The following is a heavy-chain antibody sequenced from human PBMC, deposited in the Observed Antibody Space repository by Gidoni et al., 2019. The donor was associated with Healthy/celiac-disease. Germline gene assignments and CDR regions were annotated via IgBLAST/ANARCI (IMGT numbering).Heavy chain of an antibody. J-gene: IGHJ4*02. CDR1: GFTFSSYA. V-gene: IGHV3-23*01. D-gene: IGHD6-13*01. CDR3: AKVKYPSGIAAAGPIDY. Sequence: EVQLLESGGGLVQPGGSLRLPCAASGFTFSSYAMSWVRQAPGKGLEWVSAISGSGGSTYYADSVKGRFTISRDNSKNTLYLQMNSLRAEDTAVYYCAKVKYPSGIAAAGPIDYWGQGTLVTVSS. CDR2: ISGSGGST.